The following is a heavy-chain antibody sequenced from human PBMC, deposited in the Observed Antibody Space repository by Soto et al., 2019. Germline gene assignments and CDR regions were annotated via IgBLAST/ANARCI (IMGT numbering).Heavy chain of an antibody. CDR2: SSANGNT. Sequence: SETLSLTCTFSGGSSINYDWSWIRLPPGKNLEWIGDSSANGNTNYNPSLWSRLSISVDTSKTQFSLRLSSVTAADTAVYYCARGAWSLGHWGQGTLVTVSS. V-gene: IGHV4-59*01. CDR1: GGSSINYD. D-gene: IGHD6-19*01. CDR3: ARGAWSLGH. J-gene: IGHJ4*02.